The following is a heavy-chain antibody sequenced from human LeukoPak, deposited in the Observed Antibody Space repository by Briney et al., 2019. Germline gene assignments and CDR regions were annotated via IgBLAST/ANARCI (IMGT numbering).Heavy chain of an antibody. CDR2: IKQGGSEK. Sequence: GGTLRLSCAASEFIISPYSMSWVRQAPGKGLEWVGNIKQGGSEKYNVDSAKGRFTISRDNAKNSVSLQMHRLRVEDTAVYYCASAIHHYLASSGSFDIWGQGTMVTVSS. J-gene: IGHJ3*02. CDR1: EFIISPYS. CDR3: ASAIHHYLASSGSFDI. V-gene: IGHV3-7*01. D-gene: IGHD3-22*01.